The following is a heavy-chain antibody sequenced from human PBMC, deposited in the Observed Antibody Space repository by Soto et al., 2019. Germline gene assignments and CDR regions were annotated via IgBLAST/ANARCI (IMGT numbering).Heavy chain of an antibody. D-gene: IGHD3-22*01. CDR1: GFTFSSYA. Sequence: GGSLRLSCAASGFTFSSYAMHWVRQAPGKGLEWVAVISYDGSNKYYADSVKGRFTISRDNSKNTLYLQMNSLRAEDTAVYYCARARYYYDSSGYYLNYWGQGTLVTVSS. CDR2: ISYDGSNK. CDR3: ARARYYYDSSGYYLNY. J-gene: IGHJ4*02. V-gene: IGHV3-30-3*01.